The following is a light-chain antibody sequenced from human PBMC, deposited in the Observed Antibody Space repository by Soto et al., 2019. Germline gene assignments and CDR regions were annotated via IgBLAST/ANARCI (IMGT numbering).Light chain of an antibody. J-gene: IGKJ1*01. Sequence: DIQMTQSPSTLYASVGDRVIITCRASQSISSWLAWYQQTPGKAPKLLIYGASSLQGGVPSRFSGSGSGTEFTLTIISLQPDDFATYYCQQYNSYPETFGQGTKVDIK. CDR1: QSISSW. CDR3: QQYNSYPET. CDR2: GAS. V-gene: IGKV1-5*03.